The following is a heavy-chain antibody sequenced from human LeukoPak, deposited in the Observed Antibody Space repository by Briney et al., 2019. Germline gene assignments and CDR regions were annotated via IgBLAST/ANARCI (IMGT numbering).Heavy chain of an antibody. Sequence: PGESLKISCKGSGYSFTSYWIGWVRQMPGKGLEWMGIIYPGDSDTRYSPSFQGQVTISADKPISTAYLQWSSLKASDTAMYYCARPALSSPGSSGWYWFDPWGQGTLVTVSS. CDR2: IYPGDSDT. D-gene: IGHD6-19*01. CDR3: ARPALSSPGSSGWYWFDP. V-gene: IGHV5-51*01. J-gene: IGHJ5*02. CDR1: GYSFTSYW.